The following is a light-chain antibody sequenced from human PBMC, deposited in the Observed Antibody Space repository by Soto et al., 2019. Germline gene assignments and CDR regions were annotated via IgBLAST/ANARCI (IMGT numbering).Light chain of an antibody. CDR2: GAF. Sequence: EIVMTQPPVTLAVSPGESVTLSCRASQSVSSNLAWYQQKTGQAPSIIIYGAFTRATGIPDRFSGTGSGTEFNLTISSLQSEDFALYYCQKYNDWPLTCGQGTKVDIK. J-gene: IGKJ1*01. CDR3: QKYNDWPLT. CDR1: QSVSSN. V-gene: IGKV3-15*01.